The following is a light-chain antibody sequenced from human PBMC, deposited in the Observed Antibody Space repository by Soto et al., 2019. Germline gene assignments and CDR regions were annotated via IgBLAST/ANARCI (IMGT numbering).Light chain of an antibody. Sequence: QSVLTQPPSVSGAPGQRVTISCTGSSSNIWAGYDVHWYQQLPGTAPKLLIYGNSNRPSGVPDRFSGSKSGTSASLAITGLQAEDEADYYCQSYDSSLSGLWVFGGGTKLTVL. V-gene: IGLV1-40*01. CDR1: SSNIWAGYD. CDR3: QSYDSSLSGLWV. J-gene: IGLJ3*02. CDR2: GNS.